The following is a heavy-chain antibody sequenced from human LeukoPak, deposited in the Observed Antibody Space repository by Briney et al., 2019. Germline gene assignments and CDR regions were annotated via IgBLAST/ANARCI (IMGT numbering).Heavy chain of an antibody. CDR2: IYNGVNT. CDR1: GASVSSASY. J-gene: IGHJ5*02. D-gene: IGHD6-13*01. Sequence: PSETLSLTCTVSGASVSSASYWTWIRQPPGKGVEWIAHIYNGVNTNYNPSLKSRVTISVDTSKNQFSLKLSSVTAADTAVYYCARGLGVGSSWSLFDPWGQGTLVTVSS. CDR3: ARGLGVGSSWSLFDP. V-gene: IGHV4-61*01.